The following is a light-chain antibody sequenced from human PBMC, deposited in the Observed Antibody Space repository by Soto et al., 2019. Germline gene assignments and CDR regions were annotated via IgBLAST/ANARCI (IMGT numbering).Light chain of an antibody. CDR2: EVS. CDR3: SSDTSSSTLDVG. CDR1: SSDVGGYNY. J-gene: IGLJ2*01. Sequence: QSALTQPASVSGSPGQSITISCTGTSSDVGGYNYVSWYQQHPGKAPKLMIYEVSNRPSGVSNRFSGSKSGNTASLTISGLQAEEEADYYCSSDTSSSTLDVGFGGGTKLTVL. V-gene: IGLV2-14*01.